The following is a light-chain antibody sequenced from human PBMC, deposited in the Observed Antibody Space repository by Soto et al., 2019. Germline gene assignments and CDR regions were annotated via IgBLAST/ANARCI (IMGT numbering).Light chain of an antibody. J-gene: IGKJ1*01. CDR2: GAS. CDR3: QQYVSWT. Sequence: EIVMTQSPATLSVSPGERATLSCRASQSISSNLAWYQQKPGQAPRLLIYGASTRATGIPATFSGSGSGTEFTLTISRLEPEDSAIYYCQQYVSWTFGQGTKVEIK. V-gene: IGKV3-15*01. CDR1: QSISSN.